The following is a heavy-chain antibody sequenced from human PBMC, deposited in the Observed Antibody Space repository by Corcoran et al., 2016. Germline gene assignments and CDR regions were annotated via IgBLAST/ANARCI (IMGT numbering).Heavy chain of an antibody. V-gene: IGHV2-5*01. CDR2: IYWNDDR. CDR3: AHRHADQPAVTPFDY. CDR1: GFSLRTDGVG. Sequence: QITLKESGPTLVKPTQTLTLTCTFSGFSLRTDGVGVAWIRQPPGKALEWLAKIYWNDDRRYSPSLKSRLTVTKGISNNQVVLTMSNMDPVDTATYYCAHRHADQPAVTPFDYCGQGTLVTVSS. D-gene: IGHD6-19*01. J-gene: IGHJ4*02.